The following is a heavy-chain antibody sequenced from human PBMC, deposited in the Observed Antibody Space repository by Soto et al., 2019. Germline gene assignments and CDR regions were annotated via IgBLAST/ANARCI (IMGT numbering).Heavy chain of an antibody. Sequence: SETLSLTCAVSGGSISSSSYYWGWIRQPPGKGLEWIGSIYYSGSTYYNPSLKSRVTISVDTSRNQLSLKLTSMTAADTAVYYCARRQIAAAGTWFDPWGQGTLVTVSS. CDR3: ARRQIAAAGTWFDP. CDR2: IYYSGST. V-gene: IGHV4-39*01. D-gene: IGHD6-13*01. CDR1: GGSISSSSYY. J-gene: IGHJ5*02.